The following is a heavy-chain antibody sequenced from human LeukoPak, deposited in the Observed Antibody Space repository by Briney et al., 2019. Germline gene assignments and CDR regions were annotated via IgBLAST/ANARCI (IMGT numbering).Heavy chain of an antibody. CDR2: ITYSGTT. V-gene: IGHV4-39*01. CDR1: GGSISSSSYY. D-gene: IGHD3-16*02. CDR3: APAYVWGSFRTLSD. Sequence: SETLSLTCTVSGGSISSSSYYWGWIRQPPGKGLEWVGSITYSGTTYYNPSLESRVTIYVGTSKNQFSLKLSSVTAADTAVYYCAPAYVWGSFRTLSDWGQGTLATVSS. J-gene: IGHJ4*02.